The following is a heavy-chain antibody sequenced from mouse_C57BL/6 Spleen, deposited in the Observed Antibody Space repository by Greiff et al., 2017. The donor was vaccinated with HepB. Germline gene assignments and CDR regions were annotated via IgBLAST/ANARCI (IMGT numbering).Heavy chain of an antibody. D-gene: IGHD2-5*01. V-gene: IGHV1-61*01. CDR2: IYPSDSET. CDR3: ARRGYSNYGDFDY. CDR1: GYTFTSYW. J-gene: IGHJ2*01. Sequence: QVHVKQPGAELVRPGSSVKLSCKASGYTFTSYWMDWVKQRPGQGLEWIGNIYPSDSETHYNQKFKDKATLTVDKSSSTAYMQLSSLTSEDSAVYYCARRGYSNYGDFDYWGQGTTLTVSS.